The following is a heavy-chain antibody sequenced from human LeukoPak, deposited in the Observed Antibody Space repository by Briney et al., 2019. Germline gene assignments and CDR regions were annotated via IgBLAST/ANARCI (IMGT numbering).Heavy chain of an antibody. CDR1: GGSFSGYY. CDR3: ARGLRQGKYKIYYYYMDV. J-gene: IGHJ6*03. CDR2: INHSGST. Sequence: SETLSLTCAVYGGSFSGYYWSWIRQPPGKGLEWIGEINHSGSTNYNPSLKSRVTISVDTSKNQFSLKLSSVTAADTAVYYCARGLRQGKYKIYYYYMDVWGKGTTVTISS. D-gene: IGHD1-1*01. V-gene: IGHV4-34*01.